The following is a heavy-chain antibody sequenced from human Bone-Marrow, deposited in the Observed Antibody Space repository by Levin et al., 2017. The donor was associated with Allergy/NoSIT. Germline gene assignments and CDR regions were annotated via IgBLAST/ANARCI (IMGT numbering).Heavy chain of an antibody. CDR3: ARVVMVRGAYNWFDP. CDR1: GGSISSGGYY. V-gene: IGHV4-31*03. CDR2: IYYSGST. Sequence: ASETLSLTCTVSGGSISSGGYYWSWIRQHPGKGLEWIGYIYYSGSTYYNPSLKSRVTISVDTSKNQFSLKLSSVTAADTAVYYCARVVMVRGAYNWFDPWGQGTLVTVSS. J-gene: IGHJ5*02. D-gene: IGHD3-10*01.